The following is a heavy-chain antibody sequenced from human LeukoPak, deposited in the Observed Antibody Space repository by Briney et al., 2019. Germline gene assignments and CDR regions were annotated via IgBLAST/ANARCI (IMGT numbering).Heavy chain of an antibody. CDR1: GGSISSHY. CDR2: IYYSGST. CDR3: ARSVRGGGLVIIKPYYYYMDV. V-gene: IGHV4-59*11. J-gene: IGHJ6*03. Sequence: SETLSLTCTVSGGSISSHYWSWIRQPPGKGLEWIGYIYYSGSTNYNPSIKSRVTISVDTSKDQFSLNLSSMTAADTAVYYCARSVRGGGLVIIKPYYYYMDVWGKGTTVTVSS. D-gene: IGHD3-9*01.